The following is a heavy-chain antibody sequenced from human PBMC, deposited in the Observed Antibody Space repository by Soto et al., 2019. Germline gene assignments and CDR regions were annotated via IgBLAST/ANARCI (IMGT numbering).Heavy chain of an antibody. CDR3: TTDGGIVGATQGFDY. V-gene: IGHV3-15*01. J-gene: IGHJ4*02. Sequence: GGSLRLSCAASGFTFSSAWMSWVRQAPGKGLEWVGRIKSKTDGGTTDYAAPVKGRFTISRDDSKNTLYLQMNSLKTEDTAVYYCTTDGGIVGATQGFDYWGQGTLVTVSS. CDR2: IKSKTDGGTT. D-gene: IGHD1-26*01. CDR1: GFTFSSAW.